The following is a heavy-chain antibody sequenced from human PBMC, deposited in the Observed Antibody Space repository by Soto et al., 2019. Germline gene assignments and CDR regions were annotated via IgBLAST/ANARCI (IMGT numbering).Heavy chain of an antibody. V-gene: IGHV4-4*02. Sequence: QVQLQESGPGLLKPSGTLSLICAVSGGSISSSNWWTWVRQPPGKGLEWIAEIYHSGITNYNPSLKSRLTISLDRSRNQFSLVLSSVTAADTAVYYCAKRSVYGDVDYWGQGTLGTVSS. J-gene: IGHJ4*02. CDR2: IYHSGIT. CDR3: AKRSVYGDVDY. CDR1: GGSISSSNW. D-gene: IGHD4-17*01.